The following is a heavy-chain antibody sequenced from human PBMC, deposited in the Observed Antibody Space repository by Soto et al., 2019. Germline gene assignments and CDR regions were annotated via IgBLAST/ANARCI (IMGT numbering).Heavy chain of an antibody. CDR1: GYTFTSYY. V-gene: IGHV1-46*01. Sequence: ASVKVSCKASGYTFTSYYMHWVRQAPGQGLEWMGIINPSGGSTSYAQKFQGRVTMTRDTSTSTVYMELSSLRSEYTAVYYCARVRSEFGGSYYGAFDIWGQGTMVTVS. D-gene: IGHD1-26*01. CDR3: ARVRSEFGGSYYGAFDI. J-gene: IGHJ3*02. CDR2: INPSGGST.